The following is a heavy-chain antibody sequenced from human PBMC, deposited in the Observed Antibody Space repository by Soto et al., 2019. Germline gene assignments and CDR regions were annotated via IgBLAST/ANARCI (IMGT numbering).Heavy chain of an antibody. CDR3: ARESRWGVLYYYGMDV. D-gene: IGHD3-10*01. J-gene: IGHJ6*02. CDR1: GDSVSSNSAA. Sequence: TLSLTCAISGDSVSSNSAAWNWIRQSPSRGLEWLGRTYYRSKWYNDYAVSVKSRITINPDTSKNQYSLQLNSVTPEDTAVYYCARESRWGVLYYYGMDVWGQGTTVTVSS. V-gene: IGHV6-1*01. CDR2: TYYRSKWYN.